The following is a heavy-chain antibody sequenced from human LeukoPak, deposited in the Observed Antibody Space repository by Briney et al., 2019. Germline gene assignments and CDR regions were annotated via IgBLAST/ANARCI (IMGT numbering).Heavy chain of an antibody. CDR1: GGTSSSYA. V-gene: IGHV1-69*04. CDR2: IIPILGIA. J-gene: IGHJ4*02. D-gene: IGHD4-23*01. Sequence: SVKVSCKASGGTSSSYAISWVRQAPGQGLEWMGRIIPILGIANYAQKFQGRVTITADKSTSTAYMELSSLRSEDTAVYYCARGDTYGGKGGFDYWGQGTLVTVSS. CDR3: ARGDTYGGKGGFDY.